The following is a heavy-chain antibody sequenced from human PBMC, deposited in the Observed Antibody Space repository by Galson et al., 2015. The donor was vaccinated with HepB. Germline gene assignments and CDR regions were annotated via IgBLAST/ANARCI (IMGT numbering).Heavy chain of an antibody. D-gene: IGHD3-10*01. CDR3: ARVAMVRGVTARHWFDH. V-gene: IGHV7-4-1*02. CDR1: GYTFTSYA. J-gene: IGHJ5*02. CDR2: INTNTGNP. Sequence: SVKVSCKASGYTFTSYAMNWVRQAPGQGLEWMGWINTNTGNPTYAQGFTGRFVFSLDTSVSTAYLQISSLKAEDTAVYYCARVAMVRGVTARHWFDHWGQGTLVTVSS.